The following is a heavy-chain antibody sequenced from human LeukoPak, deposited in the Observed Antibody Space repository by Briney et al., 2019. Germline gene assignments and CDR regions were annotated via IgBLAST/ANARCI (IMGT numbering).Heavy chain of an antibody. Sequence: ETLSLTCAVYGGSFSGYYWSWIRQPPGKGLEWVARLHADGIEKYFVDSVKGRFTISRDNAKNSLYLQMNSLRLDDTAVYYCARGGYSFDYLGQGTLVTVSS. CDR2: LHADGIEK. J-gene: IGHJ4*02. CDR3: ARGGYSFDY. V-gene: IGHV3-7*01. D-gene: IGHD5-12*01. CDR1: GGSFSGYY.